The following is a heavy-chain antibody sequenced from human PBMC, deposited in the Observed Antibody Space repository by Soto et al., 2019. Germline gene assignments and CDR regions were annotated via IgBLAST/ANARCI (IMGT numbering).Heavy chain of an antibody. J-gene: IGHJ6*02. CDR3: AKDRLYSSLWFPHPLCGMDV. CDR2: ISGNGENT. CDR1: GFIFRSHA. D-gene: IGHD6-19*01. Sequence: EVQLLESGGGLVQPGGSLRLSCAASGFIFRSHAISWVRQAPGKGLEWISTISGNGENTYYADSVKGQLTISRDNSKNTVYLQMNNLRVEDTAVYYCAKDRLYSSLWFPHPLCGMDVWGQGATVTVSS. V-gene: IGHV3-23*01.